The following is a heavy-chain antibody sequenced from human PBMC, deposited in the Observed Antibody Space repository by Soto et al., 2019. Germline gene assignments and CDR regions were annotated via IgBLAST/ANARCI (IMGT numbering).Heavy chain of an antibody. V-gene: IGHV4-31*02. CDR3: ARTYYYDGGAYFYDY. CDR1: GGSISSGGYY. D-gene: IGHD3-22*01. Sequence: SETLSLTCTVSGGSISSGGYYWSWIRQHPGKGLEWVGYIYYSGSTYYNPSLKSRVTTSVDTSKNQFSLKLSSVTAADTAVYYCARTYYYDGGAYFYDYWGQGTLVTSPQ. J-gene: IGHJ4*02. CDR2: IYYSGST.